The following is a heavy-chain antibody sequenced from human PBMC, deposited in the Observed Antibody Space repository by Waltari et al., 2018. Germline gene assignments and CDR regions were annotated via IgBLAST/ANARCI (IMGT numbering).Heavy chain of an antibody. CDR1: GFTFSSSW. J-gene: IGHJ3*02. CDR2: IKQDGSEK. D-gene: IGHD6-19*01. CDR3: ARRYSSGWDDAFDI. V-gene: IGHV3-7*01. Sequence: EVQLVESGGGLVQPGGSLRLSCAASGFTFSSSWMSWVRQAPGKGLEWVANIKQDGSEKYYVDSVKGRFTISRDNAKNSLYLQMNSLRAEDTAVYYCARRYSSGWDDAFDIWGQGTMVTVSS.